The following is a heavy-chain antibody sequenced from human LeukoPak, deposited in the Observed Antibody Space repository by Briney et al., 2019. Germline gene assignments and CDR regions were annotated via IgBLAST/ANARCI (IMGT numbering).Heavy chain of an antibody. Sequence: SETLSLTCSVSGHSLNSNYWSWMRQPPRKGLEWVGSIYYGGSTNYNPSLKSRVSMSVDTSKNQFSLNLSSVTAADTAVYHCARLLAGCPGGRCRAHFDYWGQGTLVTVSS. CDR2: IYYGGST. CDR3: ARLLAGCPGGRCRAHFDY. D-gene: IGHD2-15*01. V-gene: IGHV4-59*01. J-gene: IGHJ4*02. CDR1: GHSLNSNY.